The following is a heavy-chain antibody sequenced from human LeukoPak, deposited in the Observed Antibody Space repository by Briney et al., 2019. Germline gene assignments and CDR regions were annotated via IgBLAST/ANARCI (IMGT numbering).Heavy chain of an antibody. Sequence: GASVKVSCKASGGTFSSYAISWVRQAPGQGLEWMGIINPSGGSTSYAQKFQGRVTMTRDTSTSTVYMELSSLRSEDTAVYYCARCLGLYYYYYMDVWGKGTTVTVSS. CDR1: GGTFSSYA. D-gene: IGHD5-18*01. J-gene: IGHJ6*03. CDR3: ARCLGLYYYYYMDV. CDR2: INPSGGST. V-gene: IGHV1-46*01.